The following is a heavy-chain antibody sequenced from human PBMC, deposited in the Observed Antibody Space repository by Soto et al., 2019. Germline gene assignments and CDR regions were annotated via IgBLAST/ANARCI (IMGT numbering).Heavy chain of an antibody. V-gene: IGHV3-33*01. J-gene: IGHJ4*02. Sequence: GGSLRHSCAAAGVTCSTYGMHWVRQAPGKGLEWVAVIWYDGSNKYYADSVKGRFTISRDNSKNTLYLQMNSLRVEDTAVYYCAPLMLQFLDYWGQGTLVTVSS. D-gene: IGHD2-15*01. CDR3: APLMLQFLDY. CDR2: IWYDGSNK. CDR1: GVTCSTYG.